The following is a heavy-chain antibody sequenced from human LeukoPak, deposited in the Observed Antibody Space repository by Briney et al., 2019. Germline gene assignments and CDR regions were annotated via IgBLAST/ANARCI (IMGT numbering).Heavy chain of an antibody. V-gene: IGHV3-48*03. CDR3: ARLKYFES. J-gene: IGHJ4*02. CDR2: ISFSGSSI. Sequence: VGSLRLSCSASVVTLCGYEMNWVRQAPGKGLEWVSYISFSGSSIYYADSVKGRFTISRDNAKNSLYLQMNSLRAEDTAVYYCARLKYFESWGQGTLVTVSS. CDR1: VVTLCGYE.